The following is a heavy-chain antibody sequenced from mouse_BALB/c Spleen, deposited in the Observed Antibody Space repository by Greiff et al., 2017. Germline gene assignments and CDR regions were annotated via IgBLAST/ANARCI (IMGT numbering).Heavy chain of an antibody. Sequence: VQRVESGAELAKPGASVKMSCKASGYTFTSYWMHWVKQRPGQGLEWIGYINPSTGYTEYNQKFKDKATLTADKSSSTAYMQLSSLTSEDSAVYYCAAITTATGAMDYWGQGTSVTVSS. CDR3: AAITTATGAMDY. J-gene: IGHJ4*01. CDR1: GYTFTSYW. V-gene: IGHV1-7*01. D-gene: IGHD1-2*01. CDR2: INPSTGYT.